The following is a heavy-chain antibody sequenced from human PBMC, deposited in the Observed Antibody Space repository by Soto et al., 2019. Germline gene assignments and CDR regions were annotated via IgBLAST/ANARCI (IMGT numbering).Heavy chain of an antibody. V-gene: IGHV4-39*01. D-gene: IGHD5-18*01. CDR2: IFYSGST. Sequence: SETLSLTCTVSGGSISSSSYYWGWIRQPPGKGLEWIGSIFYSGSTYYNPSLKSRVTISVDTSKNQFSLKLSSVTAADTAVYYCARHRYGYGVYYFYYWGQGTLVTVSS. J-gene: IGHJ4*02. CDR1: GGSISSSSYY. CDR3: ARHRYGYGVYYFYY.